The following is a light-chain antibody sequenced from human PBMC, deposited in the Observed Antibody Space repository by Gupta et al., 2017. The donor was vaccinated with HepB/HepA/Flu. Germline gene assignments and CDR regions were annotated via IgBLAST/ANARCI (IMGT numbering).Light chain of an antibody. CDR1: GTDV. Sequence: QSALTQPASVSGSPGQSITISCTGAGTDVVSWYQEHPGKAPTLIIYDVSSRPSGVSNRFSGSKSGNTASLTISGLQAEDEADYYCASYTTTDTPVVFGTGTKLTVL. J-gene: IGLJ2*01. CDR3: ASYTTTDTPVV. CDR2: DVS. V-gene: IGLV2-14*03.